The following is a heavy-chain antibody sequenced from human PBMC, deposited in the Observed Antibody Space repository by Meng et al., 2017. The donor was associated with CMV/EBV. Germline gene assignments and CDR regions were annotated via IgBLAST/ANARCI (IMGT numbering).Heavy chain of an antibody. D-gene: IGHD2-2*01. J-gene: IGHJ4*02. V-gene: IGHV3-49*04. Sequence: GESLKISCTASGFTFGAYPMTWVRQAPGKGLAWVGFIRSNASGGTTAYAASVKGSFTISRDDSKSSAYLQMNSLKTEDTAVYYCTREYELGYCSSTSCPYFDYWGQGTLVTVSS. CDR1: GFTFGAYP. CDR3: TREYELGYCSSTSCPYFDY. CDR2: IRSNASGGTT.